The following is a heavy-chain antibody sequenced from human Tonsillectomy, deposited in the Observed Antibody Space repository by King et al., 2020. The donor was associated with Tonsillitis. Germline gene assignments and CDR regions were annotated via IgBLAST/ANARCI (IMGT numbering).Heavy chain of an antibody. CDR2: IRSDGSIK. D-gene: IGHD3-10*02. V-gene: IGHV3-30*02. Sequence: VQLVESGGGVVQPGGSLRLSCAASGFSFSNYGMHWVRQAPGKGLEWVAFIRSDGSIKYYADPVKGRFTFSRDNSKNTQYLQINSPRPEDTAVYYCAKDVPAAFFDYWGQGTLVTVSS. CDR3: AKDVPAAFFDY. J-gene: IGHJ4*02. CDR1: GFSFSNYG.